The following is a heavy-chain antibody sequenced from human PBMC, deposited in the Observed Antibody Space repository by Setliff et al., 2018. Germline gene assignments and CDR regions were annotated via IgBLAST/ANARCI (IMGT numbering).Heavy chain of an antibody. Sequence: PGGSLRLSCAASGFTFSSYNMNWVRQAPGKGLEWVSGVSGSGGSTYYTDSVKGRFTISRDNSKNTLYLQMNSLRAEDTAVYYCAKDQEGYYDSSGYYYVPFDYWGQGTLVTVSS. V-gene: IGHV3-23*01. D-gene: IGHD3-22*01. CDR1: GFTFSSYN. J-gene: IGHJ4*02. CDR3: AKDQEGYYDSSGYYYVPFDY. CDR2: VSGSGGST.